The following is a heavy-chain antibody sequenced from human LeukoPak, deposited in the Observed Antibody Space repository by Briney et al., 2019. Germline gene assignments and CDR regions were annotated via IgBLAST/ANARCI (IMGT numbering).Heavy chain of an antibody. V-gene: IGHV4-59*01. Sequence: PSETLSLTCTVSGGSISSYYWSWIRQPPGKGLEWIGYIYYSGSTNYNPSLKSRDTISVDTSKNQFSLKLSSVTAADTAVYYCARDAGCSGGSCYSALDYWGQGTLVTVSS. CDR2: IYYSGST. CDR1: GGSISSYY. J-gene: IGHJ4*02. CDR3: ARDAGCSGGSCYSALDY. D-gene: IGHD2-15*01.